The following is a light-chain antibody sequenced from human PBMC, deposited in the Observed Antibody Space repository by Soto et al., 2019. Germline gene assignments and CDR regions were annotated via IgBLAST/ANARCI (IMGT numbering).Light chain of an antibody. Sequence: MVLTQSPGTLSLSLGERATLSCRASQSLRTNSLAWYQQEPGQAPRLLIYGASNRATGIPDRFSGSGSGTDFTLTISRLEPEDFAVYYCQQYGSSGTFGQGTKVDIK. CDR2: GAS. CDR3: QQYGSSGT. CDR1: QSLRTNS. V-gene: IGKV3-20*01. J-gene: IGKJ1*01.